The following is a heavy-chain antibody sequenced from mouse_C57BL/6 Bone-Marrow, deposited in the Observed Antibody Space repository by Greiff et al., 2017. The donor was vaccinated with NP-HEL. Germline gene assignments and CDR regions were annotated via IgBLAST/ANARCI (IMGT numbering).Heavy chain of an antibody. V-gene: IGHV1-42*01. CDR2: INPSTGGT. CDR3: ASNYPFDY. J-gene: IGHJ2*01. Sequence: VQLQQSGPELVKPGASVKISCKASGYSFTGYYMNWVKQSPEKSLEWIGEINPSTGGTTYNQKFKAKATLTVDKSSSTAYMQLKSLTSEDSAVYYCASNYPFDYWGQGTTLTVSS. CDR1: GYSFTGYY. D-gene: IGHD2-1*01.